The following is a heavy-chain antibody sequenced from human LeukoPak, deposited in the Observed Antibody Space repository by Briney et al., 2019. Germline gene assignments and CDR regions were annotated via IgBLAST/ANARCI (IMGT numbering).Heavy chain of an antibody. V-gene: IGHV3-21*01. Sequence: GGSLRLSCAASGFTFSNYNMNWVCQAPGKGLEWVSTISSSRSSYIYYADSVKGRFTISRDNAKNSLYLQMNSLRAEDTAVYYCARDPPSFQYWGQGTLVTVSA. CDR1: GFTFSNYN. J-gene: IGHJ1*01. CDR2: ISSSRSSYI. CDR3: ARDPPSFQY.